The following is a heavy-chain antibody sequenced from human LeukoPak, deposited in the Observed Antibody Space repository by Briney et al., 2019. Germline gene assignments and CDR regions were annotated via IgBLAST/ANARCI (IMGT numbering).Heavy chain of an antibody. CDR1: GGTFSSYA. D-gene: IGHD6-19*01. CDR2: IIPIFGTA. CDR3: AGPTQRAAVAFDI. V-gene: IGHV1-69*05. J-gene: IGHJ4*02. Sequence: ASVKVSCKASGGTFSSYAISWVRQAPGQGLEWMGGIIPIFGTANYAQKFQGRVTITTDESTSTAYMELSSLRSDDTAVYYCAGPTQRAAVAFDIWGQGTLVTVSS.